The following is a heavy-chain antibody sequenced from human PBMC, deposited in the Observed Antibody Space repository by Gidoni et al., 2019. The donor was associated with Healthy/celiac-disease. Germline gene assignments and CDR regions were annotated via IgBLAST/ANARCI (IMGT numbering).Heavy chain of an antibody. CDR3: AKATYSGSYSAFDY. J-gene: IGHJ4*02. CDR2: ISWNSGSI. CDR1: GFTFDDYA. V-gene: IGHV3-9*01. Sequence: EVQLVESGGGLVQPGRSLRLSCAASGFTFDDYAMHWVRQAPGKGLEWVSGISWNSGSIGYADSVKGRFTISRDNAKNSLYLQMNSLRAEDTALYYCAKATYSGSYSAFDYWGQGTLVTVSS. D-gene: IGHD1-26*01.